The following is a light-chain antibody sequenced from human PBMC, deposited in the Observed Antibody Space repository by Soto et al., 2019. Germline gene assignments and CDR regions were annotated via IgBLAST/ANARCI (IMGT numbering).Light chain of an antibody. V-gene: IGKV3-20*01. J-gene: IGKJ1*01. CDR1: QSVAGNY. Sequence: EIVLTQSPGTLSLSPGERATLSCRASQSVAGNYVAWYRRKPAQAPRLLIYGASSRATDIPRRFSGSGSGTDFTLTITRLEPEDFAVYYCQQYGSSPPTFGSGTRVEIK. CDR3: QQYGSSPPT. CDR2: GAS.